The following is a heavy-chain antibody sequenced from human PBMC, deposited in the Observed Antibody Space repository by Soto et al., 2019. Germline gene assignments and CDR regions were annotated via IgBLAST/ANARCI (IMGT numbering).Heavy chain of an antibody. CDR3: ARGSGWYREYFDY. V-gene: IGHV3-30-3*01. CDR1: GFTFSSYA. Sequence: GGSLRLSCAASGFTFSSYAMHWVRQAPGKGLEWLAVISYDGSNKYYADSVKGRFTISRDNSKNTLYLQMNSLRAEDTAVYYCARGSGWYREYFDYWGQGTLVTVSS. D-gene: IGHD6-19*01. CDR2: ISYDGSNK. J-gene: IGHJ4*02.